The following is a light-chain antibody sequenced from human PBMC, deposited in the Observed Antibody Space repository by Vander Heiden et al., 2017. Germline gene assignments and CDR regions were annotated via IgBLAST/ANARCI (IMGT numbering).Light chain of an antibody. CDR3: QQYDSLPLT. Sequence: IQMTQSPSSLSASVGDRVTITCQASQDIINYLNWYQQRPGKAPKLLIYDASDLETGVPSRFSGSGSGTYFTFTISSLQPEDVATYYCQQYDSLPLTFGGGTKVEIK. CDR2: DAS. J-gene: IGKJ4*01. CDR1: QDIINY. V-gene: IGKV1-33*01.